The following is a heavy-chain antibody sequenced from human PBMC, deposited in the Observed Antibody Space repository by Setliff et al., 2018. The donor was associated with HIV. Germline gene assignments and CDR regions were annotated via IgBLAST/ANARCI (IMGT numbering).Heavy chain of an antibody. J-gene: IGHJ6*03. D-gene: IGHD6-13*01. CDR1: GDSISSSSYY. CDR2: INHRGST. CDR3: ARGRYRSRWYASDHYYIDV. V-gene: IGHV4-39*01. Sequence: SETLSLTCSVSGDSISSSSYYWSWIRQPPGKGLEWIGEINHRGSTNYNPSLKSRVTISVDTSKNQFSLKLRSVTAADTALYYCARGRYRSRWYASDHYYIDVWGKGTTVTVSS.